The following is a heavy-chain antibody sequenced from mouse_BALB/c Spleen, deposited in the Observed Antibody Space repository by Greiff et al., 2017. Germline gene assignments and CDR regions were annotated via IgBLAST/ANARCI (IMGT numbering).Heavy chain of an antibody. Sequence: VQLQQSGPELVKPGASVKISCKASGYSFTGYYMHWVKQSHVKSLEWIGRINPYNGATSYNQNFKDKASLTVDKSSSTAYMELHSLTSEDSAVYYCARSPITTVVLYYFDYWGHGTTLTVSS. CDR2: INPYNGAT. CDR1: GYSFTGYY. J-gene: IGHJ2*01. CDR3: ARSPITTVVLYYFDY. D-gene: IGHD1-1*01. V-gene: IGHV1-31*01.